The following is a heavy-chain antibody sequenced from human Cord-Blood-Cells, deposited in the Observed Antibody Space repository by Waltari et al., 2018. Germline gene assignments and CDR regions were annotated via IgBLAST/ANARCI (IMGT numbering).Heavy chain of an antibody. Sequence: QVQLQQWGAGLLKPSETLSLTCAVYGGSFSGYYWSWIRPPPGKGLEWIGEINHSGSTNYNPSLKSRVTISVDTSKNQFSLKLSSVTAADTAVYYCATNYCTNGVCYRDAFDIWGQGTMVTVSS. J-gene: IGHJ3*02. CDR2: INHSGST. CDR3: ATNYCTNGVCYRDAFDI. V-gene: IGHV4-34*01. D-gene: IGHD2-8*01. CDR1: GGSFSGYY.